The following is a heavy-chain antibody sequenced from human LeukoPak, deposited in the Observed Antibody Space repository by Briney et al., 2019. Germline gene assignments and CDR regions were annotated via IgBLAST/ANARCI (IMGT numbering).Heavy chain of an antibody. CDR1: GFTFSSYA. CDR2: MSYDGFNK. Sequence: GGSLRLSCAASGFTFSSYAMHWVRQSLGKGLEWVAVMSYDGFNKYYADSVKGRFTVSRDNSKNTLYLQMNSLRAEDTAVYYCAKTKGYSYGYYFDYWGQGTLVTVSS. J-gene: IGHJ4*02. D-gene: IGHD5-18*01. CDR3: AKTKGYSYGYYFDY. V-gene: IGHV3-30*18.